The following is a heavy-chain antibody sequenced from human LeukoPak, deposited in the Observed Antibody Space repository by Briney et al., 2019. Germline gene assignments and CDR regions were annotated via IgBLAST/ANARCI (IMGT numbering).Heavy chain of an antibody. CDR1: GYTFNTYG. J-gene: IGHJ4*02. CDR2: ISTYNGDT. CDR3: LRDAQRPRLTPDY. D-gene: IGHD6-25*01. Sequence: ASVKVSCKASGYTFNTYGISWVRQAPGQGLEWMGWISTYNGDTSYVQNLQGRVTMTTDTSTSTAYMELMSLRSDDTAVHYCLRDAQRPRLTPDYWGQGTLVTVSS. V-gene: IGHV1-18*01.